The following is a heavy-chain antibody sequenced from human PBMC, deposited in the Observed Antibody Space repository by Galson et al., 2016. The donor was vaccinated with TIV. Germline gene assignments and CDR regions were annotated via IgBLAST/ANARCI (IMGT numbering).Heavy chain of an antibody. Sequence: SVTVSCKASGGIFSHYGINWVRQAPGQGLEWMGGPIPIFGTALYAQHFQGRVTITADRSTTTVYMELSSLRSEDTAVYYCARGALKYHYDSSGYFFDYWGQGTLVTVSS. J-gene: IGHJ4*02. D-gene: IGHD3-22*01. CDR1: GGIFSHYG. CDR2: PIPIFGTA. CDR3: ARGALKYHYDSSGYFFDY. V-gene: IGHV1-69*06.